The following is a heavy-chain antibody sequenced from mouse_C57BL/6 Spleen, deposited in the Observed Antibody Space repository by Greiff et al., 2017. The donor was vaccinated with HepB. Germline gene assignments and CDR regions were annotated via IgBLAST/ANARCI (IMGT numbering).Heavy chain of an antibody. V-gene: IGHV1-15*01. CDR1: GYTFTDYE. J-gene: IGHJ2*01. CDR3: TREGASWRYLDY. CDR2: IDPETGGT. Sequence: QVQLQQSGAELVRPGASVTLSCKASGYTFTDYEMHWVKQTPVHGLEWIGAIDPETGGTAYNQKFKGKAILTADKSSSTAYMELRSLTSEDSAVYYCTREGASWRYLDYWGQGTTLTVSS.